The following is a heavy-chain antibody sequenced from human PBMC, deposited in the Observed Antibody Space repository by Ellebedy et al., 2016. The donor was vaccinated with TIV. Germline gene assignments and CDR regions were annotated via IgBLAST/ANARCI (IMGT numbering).Heavy chain of an antibody. Sequence: PGGSLRPSCAASGFTFSSYWMHWVRQAPGKGLVWISRINSDGSSTSYADSVKGRFTISRDNAKKTLYLQMNSLRAEDTAVYYCARERQRLVPDYWGQGTLVTVSS. CDR1: GFTFSSYW. CDR2: INSDGSST. J-gene: IGHJ4*02. CDR3: ARERQRLVPDY. V-gene: IGHV3-74*01. D-gene: IGHD6-19*01.